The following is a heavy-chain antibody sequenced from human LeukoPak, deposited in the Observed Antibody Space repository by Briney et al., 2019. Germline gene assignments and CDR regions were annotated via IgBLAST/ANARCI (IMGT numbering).Heavy chain of an antibody. CDR3: ATDQGITGTTDY. D-gene: IGHD1-7*01. Sequence: GASVKVSCKVSGYTLTELSMHWVRQAPGKGLEWMGGFDPEDGETIYAQKFQGRVTMTEDTSTDTAYMELSSLRSEDTAVYYCATDQGITGTTDYWGQGTLVTVSS. CDR2: FDPEDGET. J-gene: IGHJ4*02. V-gene: IGHV1-24*01. CDR1: GYTLTELS.